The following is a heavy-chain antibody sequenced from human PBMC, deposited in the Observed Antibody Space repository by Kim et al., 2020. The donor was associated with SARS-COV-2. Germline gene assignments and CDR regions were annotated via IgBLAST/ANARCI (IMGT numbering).Heavy chain of an antibody. CDR3: ATNYALYDSSGYYLGY. J-gene: IGHJ4*02. Sequence: ASVKVSCKVSGYTLTELSMHWVRQAPGKGLEWMGGFDPEDGETIYAQKFQGRVTMTEDTSTDTAYMELSRLRSEDTAVYYCATNYALYDSSGYYLGYWGQGTLVTVSS. V-gene: IGHV1-24*01. CDR2: FDPEDGET. D-gene: IGHD3-22*01. CDR1: GYTLTELS.